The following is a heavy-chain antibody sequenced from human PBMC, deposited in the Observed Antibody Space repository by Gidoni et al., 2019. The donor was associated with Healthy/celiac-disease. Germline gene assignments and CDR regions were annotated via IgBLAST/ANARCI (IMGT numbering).Heavy chain of an antibody. CDR1: GFTFSSYG. V-gene: IGHV3-30*02. CDR2: IRYDGSNK. J-gene: IGHJ4*02. CDR3: AKDAAMMDYFDY. D-gene: IGHD3-22*01. Sequence: QVQLVESGGGVVQPGGSLSLSCAASGFTFSSYGMHWVRQAPGKGLEWVAFIRYDGSNKYYADSVKGRFTISRDNSKNTLYLQMNSLRAEDTAVYYCAKDAAMMDYFDYWGQGTLVTVSS.